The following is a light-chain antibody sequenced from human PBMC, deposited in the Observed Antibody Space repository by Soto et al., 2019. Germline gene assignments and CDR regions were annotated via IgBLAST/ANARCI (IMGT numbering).Light chain of an antibody. Sequence: EIRMTQFPATLSASPGGGATLSCRAAQDVTTNFAWYQLKRGQPPRLLIYDISTRATGIPARFSGSASGADFTLTIDRLEPEDFAVYYCQLYGTSPPFGQGTRLEIK. J-gene: IGKJ5*01. CDR3: QLYGTSPP. CDR2: DIS. CDR1: QDVTTN. V-gene: IGKV3-15*01.